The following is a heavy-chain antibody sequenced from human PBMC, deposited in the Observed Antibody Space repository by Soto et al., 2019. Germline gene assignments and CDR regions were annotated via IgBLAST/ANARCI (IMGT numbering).Heavy chain of an antibody. CDR2: ISGSGRST. J-gene: IGHJ5*02. V-gene: IGHV3-23*01. CDR3: AKDYEYSSSWLASHIRFDP. Sequence: EVQLLESGGGLVQPGGSLRLSCAASGFTFSSYAMSWVRQAPGKGLAWVSAISGSGRSTYYADSVKGRFTISRDSSKSTVYLQTNSLRAEVTAVYYCAKDYEYSSSWLASHIRFDPWGQGTMGTVSS. CDR1: GFTFSSYA. D-gene: IGHD6-13*01.